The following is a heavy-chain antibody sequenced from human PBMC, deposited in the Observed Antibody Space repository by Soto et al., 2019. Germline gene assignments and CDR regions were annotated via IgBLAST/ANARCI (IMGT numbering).Heavy chain of an antibody. Sequence: GGSLRLSCVASGVTFGSRAMSWVRQAPGKGLEWVSSISSSSTYIYYADSLKGRFTISRDNAKNSLYLQMKGLRAEDTAVYYCARDRVEGDYDSSGYSLWGQGTLVTVSS. D-gene: IGHD3-22*01. V-gene: IGHV3-21*01. CDR3: ARDRVEGDYDSSGYSL. CDR2: ISSSSTYI. CDR1: GVTFGSRA. J-gene: IGHJ4*02.